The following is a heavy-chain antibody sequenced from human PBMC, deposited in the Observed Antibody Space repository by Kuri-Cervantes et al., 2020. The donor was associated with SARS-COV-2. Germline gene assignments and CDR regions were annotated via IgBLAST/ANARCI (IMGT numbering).Heavy chain of an antibody. V-gene: IGHV3-30*18. D-gene: IGHD3-22*01. Sequence: GESLKISWVASGFTFSSHGMHWVRQAPGKGLEWVAVISHDGNNKHYADSVKGRFTISRDNSKNTVYVQMNSLRAEDTAVYYCAKEDPNYYDSSGYYSPGGSWGQGTLVTVSS. CDR2: ISHDGNNK. J-gene: IGHJ4*02. CDR1: GFTFSSHG. CDR3: AKEDPNYYDSSGYYSPGGS.